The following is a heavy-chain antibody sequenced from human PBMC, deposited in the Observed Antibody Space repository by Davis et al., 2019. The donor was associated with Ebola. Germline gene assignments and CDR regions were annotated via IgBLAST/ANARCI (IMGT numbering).Heavy chain of an antibody. J-gene: IGHJ3*02. D-gene: IGHD2-2*01. CDR1: GGSISSYY. CDR3: ARERSGIVVVPAASDAFDI. Sequence: PSETLSLTCTVSGGSISSYYWSWIRQPPGKGLEWIGYIYYSGSTNYNPSLKSRVTISVDTSKNQFSLKLSSVTAADTAVYYCARERSGIVVVPAASDAFDIWGQGTMVTVSS. CDR2: IYYSGST. V-gene: IGHV4-59*01.